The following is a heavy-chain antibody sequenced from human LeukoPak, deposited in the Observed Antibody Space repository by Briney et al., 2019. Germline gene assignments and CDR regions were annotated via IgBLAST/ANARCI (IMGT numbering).Heavy chain of an antibody. CDR1: GGSFSGYY. Sequence: PSETLSLTCAVYGGSFSGYYWSWIRQPPGKGLEWIGEINHSGSTNYNPSLKSRVTISVDTSKNQFSLKLSSVTAADTAVYYCARGRHYDILTGLKSYYYYGMDVWGQGTTVTVSS. CDR2: INHSGST. D-gene: IGHD3-9*01. V-gene: IGHV4-34*01. J-gene: IGHJ6*02. CDR3: ARGRHYDILTGLKSYYYYGMDV.